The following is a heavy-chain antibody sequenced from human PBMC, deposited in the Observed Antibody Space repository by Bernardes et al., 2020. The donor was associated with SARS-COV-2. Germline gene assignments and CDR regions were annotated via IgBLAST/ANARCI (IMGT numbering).Heavy chain of an antibody. CDR3: ATVVGYSYGGGWFDP. CDR2: ISADSGNT. V-gene: IGHV1-18*01. Sequence: SVKVSCKASGYTFTSYGISWVRQAPGQGLEWMGWISADSGNTDYAQKFQGRVTMTTDTSTSTAYMELRSLRSDDTAVYYCATVVGYSYGGGWFDPWGQGTLVTVSS. J-gene: IGHJ5*02. CDR1: GYTFTSYG. D-gene: IGHD5-18*01.